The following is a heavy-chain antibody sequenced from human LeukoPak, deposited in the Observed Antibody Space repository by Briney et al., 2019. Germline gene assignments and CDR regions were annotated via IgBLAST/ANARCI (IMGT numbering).Heavy chain of an antibody. V-gene: IGHV3-74*01. CDR3: ARGYSSRLYNWLDP. CDR2: ISYDGGDP. J-gene: IGHJ5*02. Sequence: GGSLRLSCAASGFTFSSYWMHWVRQVPGKGLVWVSRISYDGGDPSYADSVKGRFTISRDNAKNTLYLQMNSLTAEDTAVYYCARGYSSRLYNWLDPWGQGTLVTVSS. CDR1: GFTFSSYW. D-gene: IGHD6-13*01.